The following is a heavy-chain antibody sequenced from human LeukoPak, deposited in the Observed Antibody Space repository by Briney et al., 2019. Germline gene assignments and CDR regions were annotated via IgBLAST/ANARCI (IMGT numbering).Heavy chain of an antibody. V-gene: IGHV1-2*04. Sequence: ASVKVSCKASGYTFTDNYIHWVRQAPGQGLEWMGWINPNSGARNFAHKFQGWVTMTRETSISIAYMELSRLRSEDTAVYYCASQRGVSYCGGDCYSAFDYWGQGTLVTVSS. CDR3: ASQRGVSYCGGDCYSAFDY. CDR1: GYTFTDNY. D-gene: IGHD2-21*02. J-gene: IGHJ4*02. CDR2: INPNSGAR.